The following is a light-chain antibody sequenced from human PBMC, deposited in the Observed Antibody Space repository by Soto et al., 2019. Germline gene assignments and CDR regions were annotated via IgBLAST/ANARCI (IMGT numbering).Light chain of an antibody. CDR1: QSVSSNY. Sequence: EVVLTQSPGTLSLSPGERATLSCRASQSVSSNYLAWYQQRLGQAPRLLIYGASSRATGIPDRFSGSGSGTDFTLTISRLEPEDFAVYYCQQYGSSPPITFGQGTRLEIK. CDR3: QQYGSSPPIT. J-gene: IGKJ5*01. V-gene: IGKV3-20*01. CDR2: GAS.